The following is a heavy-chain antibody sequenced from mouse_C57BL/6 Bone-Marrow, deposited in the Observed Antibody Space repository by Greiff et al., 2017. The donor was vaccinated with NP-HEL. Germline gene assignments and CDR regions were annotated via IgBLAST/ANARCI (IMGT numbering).Heavy chain of an antibody. D-gene: IGHD1-1*01. CDR1: GYSFTDYN. J-gene: IGHJ3*01. CDR2: INPNYGTT. Sequence: VQLKQSGPELVKPGASVKLSCTASGYSFTDYNMNWVKQSTGKSLEWIGAINPNYGTTSYNQKFKGKATLTVDQSSSTAYMQLNSLRSEDSAVYYCARSPGYNGSSWFAYWGQGALVTVSA. V-gene: IGHV1-39*01. CDR3: ARSPGYNGSSWFAY.